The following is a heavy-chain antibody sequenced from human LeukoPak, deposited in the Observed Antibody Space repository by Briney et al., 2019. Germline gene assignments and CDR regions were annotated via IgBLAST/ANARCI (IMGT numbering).Heavy chain of an antibody. CDR2: ISGTGGDT. J-gene: IGHJ4*02. V-gene: IGHV3-23*01. CDR3: AKDLWGRSSGWSEFFDS. D-gene: IGHD6-19*01. Sequence: GGSLRLSCAASGFTFNNYAMSWVRQAPGKGLEWVSAISGTGGDTYYADSVKGWFTVSRDNSKNTLYLQMNSLRADDTAVYYCAKDLWGRSSGWSEFFDSWGQGTLVTVSS. CDR1: GFTFNNYA.